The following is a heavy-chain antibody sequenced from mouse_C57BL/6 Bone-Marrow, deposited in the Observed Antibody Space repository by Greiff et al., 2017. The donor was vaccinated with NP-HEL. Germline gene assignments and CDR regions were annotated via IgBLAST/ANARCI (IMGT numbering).Heavy chain of an antibody. CDR3: ARAPYYYGSSYEAMDY. CDR1: GYTFTSYG. CDR2: IYPRSGNT. D-gene: IGHD1-1*01. V-gene: IGHV1-81*01. J-gene: IGHJ4*01. Sequence: VKLMESGAELARPGASVKLSCKASGYTFTSYGISWVKQRTGQGLEWIGEIYPRSGNTYYNEKFKGKATLTADKSSSKAYMELRSLTSEDSAVYFCARAPYYYGSSYEAMDYWGQGTSVTVSS.